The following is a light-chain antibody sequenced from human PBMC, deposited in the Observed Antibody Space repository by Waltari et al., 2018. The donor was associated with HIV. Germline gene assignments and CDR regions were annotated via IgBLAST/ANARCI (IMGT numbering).Light chain of an antibody. Sequence: SYELTQPPSVSVSTGQTASITCAGDKLGDTYACWYQQKPGHSPVLVIYHDIQRPSGIPERFSGSNSGNTATLTISGTQAMDEADYYCQAWDSSTVVFGGGTKLTVL. CDR3: QAWDSSTVV. J-gene: IGLJ2*01. CDR1: KLGDTY. CDR2: HDI. V-gene: IGLV3-1*01.